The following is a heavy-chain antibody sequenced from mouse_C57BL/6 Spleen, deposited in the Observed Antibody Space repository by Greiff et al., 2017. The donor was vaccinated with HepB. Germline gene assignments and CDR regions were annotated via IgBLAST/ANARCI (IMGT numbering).Heavy chain of an antibody. D-gene: IGHD2-12*01. Sequence: EVQLQQSGAELVRPGASVKLSCTASGFNIKDDYMHWVKQRPEQGLEWIGWIDPENGDTEYASKFQGKATITADTSSNTAYLQLSSLTSEDTAVYYCTRALRGDYWGQGTSVTVSS. CDR3: TRALRGDY. CDR1: GFNIKDDY. V-gene: IGHV14-4*01. J-gene: IGHJ4*01. CDR2: IDPENGDT.